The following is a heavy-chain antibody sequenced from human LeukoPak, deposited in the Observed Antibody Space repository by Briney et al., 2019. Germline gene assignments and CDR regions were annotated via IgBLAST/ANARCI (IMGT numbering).Heavy chain of an antibody. CDR1: GFTFSSYS. V-gene: IGHV3-21*01. CDR2: ISSSSSYI. Sequence: GGSLRLSCAASGFTFSSYSMNWVRQAPGKGLEWGSSISSSSSYIYYAHSVKGRFTISRDNAKNSLYLQMNSLRAEDTAVYYCARVGAMDRGGVVIRRYYYYYYMDIWGKGTTVTVSS. CDR3: ARVGAMDRGGVVIRRYYYYYYMDI. D-gene: IGHD3-3*01. J-gene: IGHJ6*03.